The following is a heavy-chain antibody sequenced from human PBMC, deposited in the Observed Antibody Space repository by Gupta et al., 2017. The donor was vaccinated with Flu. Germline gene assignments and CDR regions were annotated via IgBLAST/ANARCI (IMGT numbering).Heavy chain of an antibody. CDR2: IASDGSHK. J-gene: IGHJ6*03. D-gene: IGHD2-2*01. CDR1: GFTFSSYC. Sequence: QMQLVESGGGVVQFGTSLRLSCAAAGFTFSSYCMPWVRQAPGKGLEWVADIASDGSHKDYADSVRGRVTISRDNSKNTLSLEMDSLRVEDTAVYYCAKDGPWTASCPYYCYYMDVWGKGTTVTVSS. V-gene: IGHV3-30*18. CDR3: AKDGPWTASCPYYCYYMDV.